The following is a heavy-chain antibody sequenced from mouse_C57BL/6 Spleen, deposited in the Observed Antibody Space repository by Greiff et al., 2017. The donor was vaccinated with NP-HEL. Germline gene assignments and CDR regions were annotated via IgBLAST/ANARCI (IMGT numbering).Heavy chain of an antibody. V-gene: IGHV1-85*01. CDR2: IYPRDGST. Sequence: VKLVESGPELVKPGASVKLSCKASGYTFTSYDINWVKQRPGQGLEWIGWIYPRDGSTKYNEKFKGKATLTVDTSSSTAYMELHSLTSEDSAVYFCAREGNYGMVDYWGQGTTLTVSS. CDR1: GYTFTSYD. CDR3: AREGNYGMVDY. J-gene: IGHJ2*01. D-gene: IGHD2-1*01.